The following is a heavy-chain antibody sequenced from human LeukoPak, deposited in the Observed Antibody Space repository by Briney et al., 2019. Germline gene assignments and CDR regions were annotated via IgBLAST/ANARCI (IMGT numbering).Heavy chain of an antibody. D-gene: IGHD4-11*01. CDR2: MNPNSGNT. CDR3: AADPEATVTTIDYYYMDV. CDR1: GYTFTSYD. Sequence: ASVKVSCKASGYTFTSYDINWVRQATGQGLEWTGWMNPNSGNTGYAQKFQGRVTITRNTSISTAYMELSSLRSEDTAVYYCAADPEATVTTIDYYYMDVWGKGTTVTVSS. V-gene: IGHV1-8*03. J-gene: IGHJ6*03.